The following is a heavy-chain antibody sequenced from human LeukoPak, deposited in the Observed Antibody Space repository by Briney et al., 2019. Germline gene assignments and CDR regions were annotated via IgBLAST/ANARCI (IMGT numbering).Heavy chain of an antibody. V-gene: IGHV3-64*01. CDR3: ARDHGGNSFDY. J-gene: IGHJ4*02. CDR2: ISSNGGST. Sequence: GGSLRVSCAASGFTFSSYAMHWVRQAPGKGLEYVSAISSNGGSTYYANSVKGRFTISSDNPKNTLYLQMGSLRAEDMAVYYCARDHGGNSFDYWGQGTLVTVSS. D-gene: IGHD4-23*01. CDR1: GFTFSSYA.